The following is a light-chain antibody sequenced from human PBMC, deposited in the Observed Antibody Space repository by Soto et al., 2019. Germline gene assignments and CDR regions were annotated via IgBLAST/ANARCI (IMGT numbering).Light chain of an antibody. CDR2: EVS. J-gene: IGLJ1*01. V-gene: IGLV2-14*01. CDR3: SSYTRSSTQV. CDR1: SSDVGGYNY. Sequence: QSALTQPASVSGSPGQSITISCTGTSSDVGGYNYVSWYQQHPGKAPELMIYEVSNRPSGVSNRFSGSKSGNTASLTISGVQAEVEADYYCSSYTRSSTQVFGTGTKLTVL.